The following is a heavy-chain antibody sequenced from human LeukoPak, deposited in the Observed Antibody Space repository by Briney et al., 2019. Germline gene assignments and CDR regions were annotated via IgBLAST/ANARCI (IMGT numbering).Heavy chain of an antibody. V-gene: IGHV3-23*01. CDR2: ISGSGGST. CDR1: GFTFSNYA. J-gene: IGHJ4*02. D-gene: IGHD3-22*01. Sequence: PGGSLRLSCAASGFTFSNYAMNWVHQAPGKGLEWVSTISGSGGSTYYADSVKGRFTISRDNSKNTLYLQMNSLRAEDTAVYYCAKDWHDTSGYYYRTALFDYWGQGTLVTVSS. CDR3: AKDWHDTSGYYYRTALFDY.